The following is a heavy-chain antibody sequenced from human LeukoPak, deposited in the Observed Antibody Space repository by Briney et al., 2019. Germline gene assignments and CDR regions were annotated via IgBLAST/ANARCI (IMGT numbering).Heavy chain of an antibody. V-gene: IGHV1-46*01. D-gene: IGHD5-24*01. J-gene: IGHJ3*02. CDR3: ARIRDGYNDAYDI. CDR2: INPSDGSK. Sequence: ASVKVSCKASGYTFTSYYIHLVRQAPGQGFEWMAIINPSDGSKTNSQKFQGRVTMTRETSTSTVYMELSGLRSEDTALYYCARIRDGYNDAYDIWGQGTMVTVSS. CDR1: GYTFTSYY.